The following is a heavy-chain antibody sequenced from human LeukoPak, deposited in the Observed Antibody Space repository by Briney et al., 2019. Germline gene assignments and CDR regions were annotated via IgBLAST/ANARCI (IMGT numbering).Heavy chain of an antibody. J-gene: IGHJ4*02. D-gene: IGHD3-22*01. CDR2: INHSGST. CDR1: GGSFSGYY. V-gene: IGHV4-34*01. Sequence: SETLSLTCAVYGGSFSGYYWSWIRQPPGKGLEWIGEINHSGSTYYNPSLKSRVTISVDTSKNQFSLKLSSVTAADTAVYYCARDYYDSSGYSPFADYWGQGTLVTVSS. CDR3: ARDYYDSSGYSPFADY.